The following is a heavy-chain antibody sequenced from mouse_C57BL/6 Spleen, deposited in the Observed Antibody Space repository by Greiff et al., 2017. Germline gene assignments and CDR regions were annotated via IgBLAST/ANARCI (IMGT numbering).Heavy chain of an antibody. CDR1: GYTFTNYW. D-gene: IGHD1-1*01. Sequence: QVQLQQSGAELVRPGTSVKMSCKASGYTFTNYWIGWAKQRPGHGLEWIGDIYPGGGYTNYNEKFKGKATLTADKSSSTAYMQFSSLTSETSAIYYCSRAPYYGSPFFDYWGQGTTLTVSS. CDR3: SRAPYYGSPFFDY. V-gene: IGHV1-63*01. J-gene: IGHJ2*01. CDR2: IYPGGGYT.